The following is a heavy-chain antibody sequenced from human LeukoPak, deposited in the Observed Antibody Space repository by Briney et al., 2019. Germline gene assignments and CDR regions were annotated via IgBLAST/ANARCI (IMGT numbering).Heavy chain of an antibody. Sequence: GGSLRLSCAASGFTFSSYWMSWVRQAPGKGLEWVANINQDGSEKHYVDSLNGRFTISRDNAKDSLYLQMSSLRAEDTAVYYCARGLWNFDYWGQGTLVTVSS. V-gene: IGHV3-7*03. CDR3: ARGLWNFDY. D-gene: IGHD2-21*01. J-gene: IGHJ4*02. CDR1: GFTFSSYW. CDR2: INQDGSEK.